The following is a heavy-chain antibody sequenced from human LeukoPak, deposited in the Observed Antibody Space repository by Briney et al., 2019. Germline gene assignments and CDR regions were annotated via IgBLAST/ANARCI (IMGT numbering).Heavy chain of an antibody. D-gene: IGHD3-3*01. Sequence: GRSLRLSCAASGFTFDDYAMHWVRQAPGKGLEWVSGISWNSGSIGYADSVKGRFTISRDNAKNSLYLQMNSLRAEDTALYYCAKDGAPNYDFWSGYYYFDYWGQGTLVTVSS. J-gene: IGHJ4*02. CDR2: ISWNSGSI. CDR3: AKDGAPNYDFWSGYYYFDY. V-gene: IGHV3-9*01. CDR1: GFTFDDYA.